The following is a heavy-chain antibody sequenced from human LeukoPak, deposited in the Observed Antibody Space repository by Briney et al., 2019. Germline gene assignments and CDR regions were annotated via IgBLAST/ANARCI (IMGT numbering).Heavy chain of an antibody. Sequence: GGSLRLSCAASGFTFDDYAMHWVRQAPGKGLEWVSGISWNSGSIGYADSVKGRFTISRDNAKNSLYLQMNSLRAEDTALYYCAKDGPFRAAGQDGMDVWGQGTRSPSP. J-gene: IGHJ6*02. CDR3: AKDGPFRAAGQDGMDV. D-gene: IGHD6-13*01. CDR1: GFTFDDYA. V-gene: IGHV3-9*01. CDR2: ISWNSGSI.